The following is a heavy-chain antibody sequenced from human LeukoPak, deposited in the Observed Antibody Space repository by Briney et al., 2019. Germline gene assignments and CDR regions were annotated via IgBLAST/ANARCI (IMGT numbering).Heavy chain of an antibody. CDR2: ISSSGSTI. CDR1: GFTFSSYG. D-gene: IGHD2-21*02. J-gene: IGHJ4*02. V-gene: IGHV3-48*03. CDR3: ARLAYCGGDCPIDY. Sequence: AGGSLRLSCAASGFTFSSYGMNWVRQAPGKGLEWVSYISSSGSTIYYADSVKGRFTISRDNAKNSLYLQMNSLRAEDTAVYYCARLAYCGGDCPIDYWGQGTLVTVSS.